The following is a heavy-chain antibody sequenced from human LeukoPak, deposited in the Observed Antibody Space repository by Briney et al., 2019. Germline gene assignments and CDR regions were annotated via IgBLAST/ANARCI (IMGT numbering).Heavy chain of an antibody. Sequence: GGSLRLSCAASGFTFSDYYMSWIRQAPGKGLEWVSYIGSSGSTIYYADSVKGRFTISRDNAKNSLYLQMNSLRAEDTAVYYCARDYGSGSPPFDYWGQGTLVTVSS. CDR2: IGSSGSTI. D-gene: IGHD3-10*01. J-gene: IGHJ4*02. V-gene: IGHV3-11*04. CDR1: GFTFSDYY. CDR3: ARDYGSGSPPFDY.